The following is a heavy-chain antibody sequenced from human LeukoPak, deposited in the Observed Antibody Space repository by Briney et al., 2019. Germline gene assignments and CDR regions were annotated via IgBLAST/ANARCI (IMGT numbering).Heavy chain of an antibody. CDR3: VKDMDV. J-gene: IGHJ6*02. V-gene: IGHV3-7*05. Sequence: GGSLRLSCAASGFTFSDYYMSWIRQAPGKGLEWVANIKEDGSAKYYVDSVKGRFTISRDNAKNSLYLQMNSLRAEDAAVYYCVKDMDVWGQGTTVTVSS. CDR1: GFTFSDYY. CDR2: IKEDGSAK.